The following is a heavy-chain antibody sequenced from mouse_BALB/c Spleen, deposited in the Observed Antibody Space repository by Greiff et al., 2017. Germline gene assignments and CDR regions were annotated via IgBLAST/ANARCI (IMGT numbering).Heavy chain of an antibody. D-gene: IGHD1-2*01. CDR3: ARCYYGRFDY. CDR1: GYSFTGYY. CDR2: INPYNGAT. V-gene: IGHV1-26*01. Sequence: EVQLQQSGPELVKPGASVKISCKASGYSFTGYYMHWVKQSHVKSLEWIGRINPYNGATSYNQNFKDKASLTVDKSSSTAYMELHSLTSEDSAVYYCARCYYGRFDYWGQGTTLTVSS. J-gene: IGHJ2*01.